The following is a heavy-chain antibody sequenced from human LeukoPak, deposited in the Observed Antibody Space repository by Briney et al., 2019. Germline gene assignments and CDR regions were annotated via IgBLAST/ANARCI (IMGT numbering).Heavy chain of an antibody. Sequence: SVKVSCKASGYTFTSYGISWVRQAPGQGLEWMGWIIPILGIANYAQKFQGRVTITADKSTSTAYMELSSLRSEDTAVYYCASVRTTSYSSGWYYFDYWGQGTLVTVSS. J-gene: IGHJ4*02. D-gene: IGHD6-19*01. CDR2: IIPILGIA. CDR1: GYTFTSYG. V-gene: IGHV1-69*10. CDR3: ASVRTTSYSSGWYYFDY.